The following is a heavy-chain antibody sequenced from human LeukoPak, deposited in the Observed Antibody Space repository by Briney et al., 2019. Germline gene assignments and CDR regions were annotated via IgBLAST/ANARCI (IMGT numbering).Heavy chain of an antibody. J-gene: IGHJ4*02. CDR2: MYYSGST. Sequence: KPSGTLSLTCTVSGYSISSGYYWGWLRQPPGKGLEWIGYMYYSGSTNYNPSLESRVTISVDTSKNQFSLRLISVTAADTAVYYCARHSPVPDHWGQGALVTVSS. CDR1: GYSISSGYY. CDR3: ARHSPVPDH. D-gene: IGHD4-11*01. V-gene: IGHV4-61*01.